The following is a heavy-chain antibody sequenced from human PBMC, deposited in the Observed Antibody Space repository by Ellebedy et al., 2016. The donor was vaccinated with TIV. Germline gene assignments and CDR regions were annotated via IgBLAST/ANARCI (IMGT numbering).Heavy chain of an antibody. Sequence: GGSLRLSCAASGFTFSDYYMSWIRQAPGKGLEWVSYISSDAITTDYADSVKGRFTISRDNAKTSVYQQMNSLRAEDTAVYYCARDMGRWLQFLGFWGQGTLVTVSS. CDR1: GFTFSDYY. J-gene: IGHJ4*02. V-gene: IGHV3-11*04. CDR2: ISSDAITT. D-gene: IGHD5-24*01. CDR3: ARDMGRWLQFLGF.